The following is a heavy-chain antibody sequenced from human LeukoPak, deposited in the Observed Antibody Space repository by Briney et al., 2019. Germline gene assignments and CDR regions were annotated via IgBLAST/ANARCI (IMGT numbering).Heavy chain of an antibody. CDR1: GGSISSGDYY. CDR2: IYYSGST. CDR3: ARVAYGSGELLHAFDY. D-gene: IGHD3-10*01. Sequence: PSETLSLTCTVSGGSISSGDYYWSWIRQPPGKGLEWIGYIYYSGSTYYNPSLKSRVTISVDTSKNQFSLKLSSVTAADTAVYYCARVAYGSGELLHAFDYWGQGTLVTVSS. V-gene: IGHV4-30-4*01. J-gene: IGHJ4*02.